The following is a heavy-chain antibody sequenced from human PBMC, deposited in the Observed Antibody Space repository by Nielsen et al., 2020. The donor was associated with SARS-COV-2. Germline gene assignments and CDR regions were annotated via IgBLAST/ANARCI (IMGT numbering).Heavy chain of an antibody. D-gene: IGHD6-13*01. Sequence: GGSLRLSCAASGFTFSNAWMSWVRQAPGKGLEWVGRIKSKTDGGTTDYAAPVKGRFTISRDDSKNTLYLQMNSLKTEDTAVYYCTTDHKGIAAAQRGYWGQGTLVTVSS. CDR1: GFTFSNAW. J-gene: IGHJ4*02. CDR2: IKSKTDGGTT. CDR3: TTDHKGIAAAQRGY. V-gene: IGHV3-15*01.